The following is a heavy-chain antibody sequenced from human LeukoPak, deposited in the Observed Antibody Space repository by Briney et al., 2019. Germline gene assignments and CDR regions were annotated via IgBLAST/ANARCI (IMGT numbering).Heavy chain of an antibody. CDR3: ARDVFFRAHNWFDP. CDR2: IYNTGSA. CDR1: GGSISPYY. J-gene: IGHJ5*02. Sequence: SETLSLTCTVSGGSISPYYWSWIRQPAGKGLEWIGHIYNTGSANYNPSLKSRVTMSLDTSRNQISLKLTSVTAADTAVYYCARDVFFRAHNWFDPWGQGTLVTVSS. V-gene: IGHV4-4*07. D-gene: IGHD2/OR15-2a*01.